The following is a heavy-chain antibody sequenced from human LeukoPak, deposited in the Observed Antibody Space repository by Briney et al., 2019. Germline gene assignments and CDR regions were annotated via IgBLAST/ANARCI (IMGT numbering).Heavy chain of an antibody. CDR3: ARATYSSSWLKTYAFDI. CDR1: GGTFSSYA. D-gene: IGHD6-13*01. J-gene: IGHJ3*02. Sequence: GASVEVSCKASGGTFSSYAISWVRQAPGQGLEWMGRIIPIFGTANYAQKFQGRVTIATDESTSTAYMGLSSLRSEDTAVYYCARATYSSSWLKTYAFDIWGQGTMVTVSS. CDR2: IIPIFGTA. V-gene: IGHV1-69*05.